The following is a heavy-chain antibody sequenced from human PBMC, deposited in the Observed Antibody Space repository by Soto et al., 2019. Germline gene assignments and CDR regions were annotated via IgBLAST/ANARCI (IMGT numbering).Heavy chain of an antibody. D-gene: IGHD3-9*01. CDR1: GDSISSFY. CDR3: GRLEGLATISYYFDY. J-gene: IGHJ4*02. V-gene: IGHV4-4*08. CDR2: IFSSGST. Sequence: PSETLSLTCTVSGDSISSFYWTWIRQPPGKGLEWVGYIFSSGSTNYNPSLKSRVTISVDKSKNQFSLKLMSLSAADTAVYYCGRLEGLATISYYFDYWGQGALVTVSS.